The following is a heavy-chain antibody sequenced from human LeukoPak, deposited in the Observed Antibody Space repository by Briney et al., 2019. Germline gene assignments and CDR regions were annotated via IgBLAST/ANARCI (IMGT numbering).Heavy chain of an antibody. CDR2: INSDGSST. V-gene: IGHV3-74*01. CDR1: GFTFSSYW. J-gene: IGHJ4*02. Sequence: GGSLRLSCAASGFTFSSYWIHWVRQVPGKGLVWVSRINSDGSSTSYADSVKGRFTISRDNSKNTLYLQMNSLRAEDTAVYYCAKDEYYYDSSGYYYSYWGQGTLVTVSS. CDR3: AKDEYYYDSSGYYYSY. D-gene: IGHD3-22*01.